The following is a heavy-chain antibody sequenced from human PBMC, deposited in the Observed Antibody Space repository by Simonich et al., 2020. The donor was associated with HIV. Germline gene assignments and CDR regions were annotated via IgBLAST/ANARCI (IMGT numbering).Heavy chain of an antibody. J-gene: IGHJ4*02. D-gene: IGHD6-6*01. V-gene: IGHV3-7*01. Sequence: EVQLVESGGGLVQPGGSLRLSCAASGFTFSSYWRAWVRQAPGKGREWVANINQDGRQKYYVDSVKGRITISRDNAKNLLYLQMDSLRVEDTAVYYCARGWDGSSSSLDDYWGQGTLVTVSS. CDR1: GFTFSSYW. CDR3: ARGWDGSSSSLDDY. CDR2: INQDGRQK.